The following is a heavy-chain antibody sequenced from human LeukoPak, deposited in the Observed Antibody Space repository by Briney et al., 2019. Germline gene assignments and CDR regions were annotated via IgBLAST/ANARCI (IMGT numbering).Heavy chain of an antibody. V-gene: IGHV3-21*01. Sequence: GGSLRLSCAASGFTFSSYSMNWVRQAPGKGLEWVSSISSSSSYIYYADSVKGRFTLSRDNAKNSLYLQMNSLRAEDTAVYYCARVQYRGGDCPAVLGFDYWGQGTLVTVSS. CDR1: GFTFSSYS. D-gene: IGHD2-21*02. CDR3: ARVQYRGGDCPAVLGFDY. CDR2: ISSSSSYI. J-gene: IGHJ4*02.